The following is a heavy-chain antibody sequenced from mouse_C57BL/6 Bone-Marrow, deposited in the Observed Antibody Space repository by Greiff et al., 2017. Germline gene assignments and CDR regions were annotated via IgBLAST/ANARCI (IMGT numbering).Heavy chain of an antibody. CDR2: IYPGDGDT. V-gene: IGHV1-82*01. Sequence: VQLKESGPELVKPGASVKISCKASGYAFSSSWMNWVKQRPGKGLEWIGRIYPGDGDTNYNGKFKGKATLTADKSSSTAYMQLSSLTSEDSAVYFCARLGAYYSNYDAMDYWGQGTSVTVSS. D-gene: IGHD2-5*01. CDR3: ARLGAYYSNYDAMDY. CDR1: GYAFSSSW. J-gene: IGHJ4*01.